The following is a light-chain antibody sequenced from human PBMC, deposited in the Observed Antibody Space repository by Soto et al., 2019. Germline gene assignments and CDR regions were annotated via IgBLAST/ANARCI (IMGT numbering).Light chain of an antibody. J-gene: IGKJ2*01. V-gene: IGKV3-20*01. Sequence: EIVLTQSPGTPSLSPGERATLSCRASQSVSSSYLAWYQQKPGQAPRLLIYGASSRATGIPDRFSGSGSGTDFTLTISRLEPEDFAVYYCQQYGISPPYTFGQGTKLEIK. CDR3: QQYGISPPYT. CDR1: QSVSSSY. CDR2: GAS.